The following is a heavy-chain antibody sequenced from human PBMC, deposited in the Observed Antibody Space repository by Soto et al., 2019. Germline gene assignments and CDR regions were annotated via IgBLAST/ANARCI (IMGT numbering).Heavy chain of an antibody. D-gene: IGHD3-16*01. CDR1: GFTFSSYA. V-gene: IGHV3-30*04. J-gene: IGHJ4*02. CDR3: AKDGGYMQMFDY. Sequence: QVQLVESGGGVVQPGRSLRLSCAASGFTFSSYAMHWVRQAPGKGLEWVAVISYDGSNKYYADSVKGRFTISRDNSKNTLYLQMNSLRAEDTAVYYCAKDGGYMQMFDYWGQGTLVTVSS. CDR2: ISYDGSNK.